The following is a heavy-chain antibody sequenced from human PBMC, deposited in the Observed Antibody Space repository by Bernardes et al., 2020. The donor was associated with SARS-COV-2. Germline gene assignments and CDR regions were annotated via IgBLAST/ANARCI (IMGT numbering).Heavy chain of an antibody. CDR1: GFTTSDNY. CDR2: PNPGGST. D-gene: IGHD2-15*01. V-gene: IGHV3-53*01. CDR3: VRDGGFCEDLLGY. J-gene: IGHJ4*01. Sequence: GGSLRLSCAALGFTTSDNYMNGVRNAPGKGLEGVSVPNPGGSTNYTHSVKGRFTISRDNSKTTLSLKMNRVRAEDTAMYYCVRDGGFCEDLLGYWGHGTLVTVSS.